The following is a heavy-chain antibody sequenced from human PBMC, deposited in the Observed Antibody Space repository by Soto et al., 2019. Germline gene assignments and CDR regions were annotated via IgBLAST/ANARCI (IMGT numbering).Heavy chain of an antibody. CDR1: GDTFNSYT. D-gene: IGHD3-10*01. V-gene: IGHV1-69*17. CDR2: IIPLSGMA. CDR3: ARAAGRFGELYWFDP. Sequence: QVQLVQSAAELKKPGSSVKVSCKTSGDTFNSYTINWVRQAPGQGLEWMGGIIPLSGMANYAQKFRGRVTMTRDTSTSTVYMELTNLRSDDTAVYYCARAAGRFGELYWFDPWGQGTLVTVSP. J-gene: IGHJ5*02.